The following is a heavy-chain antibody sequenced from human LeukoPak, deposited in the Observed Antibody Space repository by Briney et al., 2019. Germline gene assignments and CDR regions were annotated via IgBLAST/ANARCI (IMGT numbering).Heavy chain of an antibody. CDR1: GYTYTSYA. J-gene: IGHJ4*02. Sequence: ASVKVSCKASGYTYTSYAMHWVRQAPGQGLEWVGVINPSGGSTSYAQKFQGRVTMTRDTSTSTVYMELSSLRSEDTAVYYCARGDTVVYYFDYWGQGTLVTVSS. CDR3: ARGDTVVYYFDY. CDR2: INPSGGST. V-gene: IGHV1-46*01. D-gene: IGHD4-23*01.